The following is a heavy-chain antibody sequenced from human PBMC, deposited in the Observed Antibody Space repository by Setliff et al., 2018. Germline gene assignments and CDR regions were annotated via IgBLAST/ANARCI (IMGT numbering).Heavy chain of an antibody. CDR2: INAGNGIT. CDR1: GYTFSTYA. J-gene: IGHJ3*02. Sequence: ASVKVSCKASGYTFSTYAIHWVRQAHGQRPDWMGWINAGNGITKYSQKFQGRVTITRDTSASTAYMELSSLTVEDTAVYYCGRAGKPCDIDIWGQGTMVTVSS. CDR3: GRAGKPCDIDI. V-gene: IGHV1-3*01. D-gene: IGHD2-21*01.